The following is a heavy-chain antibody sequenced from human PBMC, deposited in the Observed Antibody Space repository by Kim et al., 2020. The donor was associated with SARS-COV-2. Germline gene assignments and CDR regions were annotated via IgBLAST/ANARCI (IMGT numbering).Heavy chain of an antibody. CDR1: GYTFTSYD. Sequence: ASVKVSCKASGYTFTSYDINWVRQATGQGLEWMGWMNPNSGNTGYAQKFQGRVTMTRNTSISTAYMELSSLRSEDTAVYYCAINYYDSSGYYDFDYWGQGTLVTVSS. CDR2: MNPNSGNT. D-gene: IGHD3-22*01. J-gene: IGHJ4*02. V-gene: IGHV1-8*01. CDR3: AINYYDSSGYYDFDY.